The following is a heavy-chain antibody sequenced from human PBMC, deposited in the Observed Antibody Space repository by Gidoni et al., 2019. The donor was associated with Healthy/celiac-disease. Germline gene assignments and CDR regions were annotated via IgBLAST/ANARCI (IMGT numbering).Heavy chain of an antibody. CDR2: IDPSDSYT. J-gene: IGHJ5*02. V-gene: IGHV5-10-1*03. D-gene: IGHD2-15*01. CDR3: ARHRRGYCSGGSCFNWFDP. CDR1: GYSFTSYW. Sequence: EVQLVQSGAEVKKPGESLRISCKGSGYSFTSYWISWVRQMPGKGLEWMGRIDPSDSYTNYSPSFQGHVTISADKSISTAYLQWSSLKASDTAMYYCARHRRGYCSGGSCFNWFDPWGQGTLVTVSS.